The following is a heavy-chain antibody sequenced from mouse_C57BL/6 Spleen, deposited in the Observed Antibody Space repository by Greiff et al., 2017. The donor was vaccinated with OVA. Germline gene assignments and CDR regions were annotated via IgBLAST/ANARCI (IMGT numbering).Heavy chain of an antibody. V-gene: IGHV5-9-1*02. J-gene: IGHJ4*01. CDR2: ISSGGDYI. CDR3: TRDRGRYYYAMDY. Sequence: EVQVVESGEGLVKPGGSLKLSCAASGFTFSSYAMSWVRQTPEKRLEWVAYISSGGDYIYYADTVKGRFTISRDNARNTLYLQMSSLKAEDTAMYYCTRDRGRYYYAMDYWGQGTSVTVSS. CDR1: GFTFSSYA.